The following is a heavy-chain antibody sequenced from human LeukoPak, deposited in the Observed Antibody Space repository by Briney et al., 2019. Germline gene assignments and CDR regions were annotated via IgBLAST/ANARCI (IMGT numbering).Heavy chain of an antibody. CDR3: ARTAYDSSDFYRFDY. V-gene: IGHV4-59*01. D-gene: IGHD3-22*01. Sequence: SETLSLTCTVSGGSISSYYWSWIRQPPGKGLEWIGYIYYSGSTNYNPSLKSRVTISVDTSKNQFSLKLSSVTAADTAVYYCARTAYDSSDFYRFDYWGQGTLVTVSS. CDR1: GGSISSYY. J-gene: IGHJ4*02. CDR2: IYYSGST.